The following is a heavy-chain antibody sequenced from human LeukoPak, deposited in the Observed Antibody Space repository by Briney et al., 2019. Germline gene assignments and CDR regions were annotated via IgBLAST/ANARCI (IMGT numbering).Heavy chain of an antibody. J-gene: IGHJ4*02. V-gene: IGHV3-30-3*01. CDR1: GFTFSSYA. CDR2: ISYDGSNE. CDR3: ARDPVDY. Sequence: GGSLRLSCAASGFTFSSYAMHWVRQAPGKGLEWVAVISYDGSNEYYADSVKGRFTISRDNAKNSLYLQMNSLRAEDTAVYYCARDPVDYWGQGTLVTVSS.